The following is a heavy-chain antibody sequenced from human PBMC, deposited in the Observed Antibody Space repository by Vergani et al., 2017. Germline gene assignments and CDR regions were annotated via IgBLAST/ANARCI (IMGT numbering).Heavy chain of an antibody. Sequence: QVQLQESGPGLVKPSETLSLICTVSGGSISSYYWSWIRQPAGKGLEWIGRIYTSGSTNYNPSLKSRVTMSVDTSKNQFSLKLSSVTAADTAVYYCARDAHLPGMESWFDPWGQGTLVTVSS. V-gene: IGHV4-4*07. CDR3: ARDAHLPGMESWFDP. CDR2: IYTSGST. J-gene: IGHJ5*02. CDR1: GGSISSYY. D-gene: IGHD3-3*01.